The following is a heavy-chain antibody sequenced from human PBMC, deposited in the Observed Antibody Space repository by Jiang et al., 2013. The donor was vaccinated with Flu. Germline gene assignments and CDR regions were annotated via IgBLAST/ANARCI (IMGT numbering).Heavy chain of an antibody. Sequence: QLVESGAEVRKPGESLKISCKVLDTNLTTTGSPGCARCPESLEWMGVISPGDSDTRYSPSFEGQVTLSVDKSIDTAYLHLSSLKASDTGMYYCARRITVFEVPRYYFDYWGQGSLVTVSS. CDR1: DTNLTTTG. D-gene: IGHD3-3*01. CDR2: ISPGDSDT. J-gene: IGHJ4*02. V-gene: IGHV5-51*03. CDR3: ARRITVFEVPRYYFDY.